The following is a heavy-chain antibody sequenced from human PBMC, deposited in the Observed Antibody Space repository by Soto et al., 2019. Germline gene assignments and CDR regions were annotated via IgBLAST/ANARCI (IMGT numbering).Heavy chain of an antibody. CDR1: GFTFDDYA. Sequence: GGSLRLSCAASGFTFDDYAMHWVRQAPGKGLEWVSGISWNSGSIGYADSVKGRFTISRDNAKNSLYLQMNSLRAEDTALYYCAKTKGYSSGWYAAFDIWGQGTMVTVSS. J-gene: IGHJ3*02. CDR2: ISWNSGSI. CDR3: AKTKGYSSGWYAAFDI. V-gene: IGHV3-9*01. D-gene: IGHD6-19*01.